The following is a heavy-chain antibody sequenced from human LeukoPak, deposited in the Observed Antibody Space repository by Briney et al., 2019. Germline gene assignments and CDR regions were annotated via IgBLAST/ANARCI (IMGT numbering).Heavy chain of an antibody. V-gene: IGHV4-39*07. Sequence: GSLRLSCAASGFTVSSNYMSWVRQAPGKGLEWIGSIYYSGSTYYNPSLKSRVTISVDTSKNQFSLKLSSVTAADTAVYYCARVRSSSWYVNYWGQGTLVTVSS. CDR1: GFTVSSNY. D-gene: IGHD6-13*01. J-gene: IGHJ4*02. CDR3: ARVRSSSWYVNY. CDR2: IYYSGST.